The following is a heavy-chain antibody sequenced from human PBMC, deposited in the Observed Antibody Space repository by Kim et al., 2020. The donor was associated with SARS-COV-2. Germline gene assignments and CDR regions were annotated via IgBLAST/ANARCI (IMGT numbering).Heavy chain of an antibody. Sequence: SETLSLTCAVYGGSFSGYYWSWIRQPPGKGLEWIGEINHSGSTNYNPSLKSRVTISVDTSKNQFSLKLSSVTAADTAVYYCATTMVRGVIKSFDYWGQGTLVTVSS. D-gene: IGHD3-10*01. V-gene: IGHV4-34*01. CDR2: INHSGST. J-gene: IGHJ4*02. CDR1: GGSFSGYY. CDR3: ATTMVRGVIKSFDY.